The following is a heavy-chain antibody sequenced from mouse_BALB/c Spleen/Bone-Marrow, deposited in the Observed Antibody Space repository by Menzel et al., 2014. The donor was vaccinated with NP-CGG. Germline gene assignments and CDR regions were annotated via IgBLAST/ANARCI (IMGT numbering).Heavy chain of an antibody. CDR3: ATYNGYYFDY. V-gene: IGHV3-8*02. D-gene: IGHD2-3*01. Sequence: SGPGLVKPSQAMSLACSVTGDSITSGYWNWIREFQGNKLEYVGYISYSGSTNYRPSLKRRISIPLDPSNNQSYLQITSVPPDDPATYYRATYNGYYFDYRVQGTTLTVSS. J-gene: IGHJ2*01. CDR2: ISYSGST. CDR1: GDSITSGY.